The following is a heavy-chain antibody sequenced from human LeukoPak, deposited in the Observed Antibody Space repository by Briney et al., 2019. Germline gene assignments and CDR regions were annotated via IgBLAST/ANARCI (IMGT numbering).Heavy chain of an antibody. CDR1: GYSFTNYW. CDR2: IYPNDSDT. V-gene: IGHV5-51*01. J-gene: IGHJ4*02. CDR3: ARRGVVGSKVFDY. D-gene: IGHD1-26*01. Sequence: GESLKISCKGSGYSFTNYWIGWVRQMPGKGLEWMGIIYPNDSDTRYSPSFQGQVTISADKSISTAYLQWSSLKASDTAMYYCARRGVVGSKVFDYWGQGTLVAVSS.